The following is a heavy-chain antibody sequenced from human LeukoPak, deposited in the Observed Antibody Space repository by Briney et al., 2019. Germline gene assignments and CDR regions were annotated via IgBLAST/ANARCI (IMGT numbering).Heavy chain of an antibody. CDR3: ARSYYGGNSRGLFDP. Sequence: GGSLRLSCAASGFTFSSYWMHWVRRAPGKGLVWVSRINSDGSSTNNADSVKGRFTISRDNAKNTLYLQMNSLRAEDTAVYYCARSYYGGNSRGLFDPWGQGTLVTVSS. CDR2: INSDGSST. V-gene: IGHV3-74*01. CDR1: GFTFSSYW. D-gene: IGHD4-23*01. J-gene: IGHJ5*02.